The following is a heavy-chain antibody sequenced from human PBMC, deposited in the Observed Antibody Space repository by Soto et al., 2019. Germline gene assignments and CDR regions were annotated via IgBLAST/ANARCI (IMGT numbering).Heavy chain of an antibody. D-gene: IGHD3-10*01. Sequence: EMQLVESGGGLVQPGGSLRLSCVASGFRLSNHFMNWVRQAPGKGLEWVATIKEDGREKYYVESVEGRFTISRDNAKNSLYLEVSKVRDGDTAVYYCARPRFRGMDVWGQGTTVTVSS. V-gene: IGHV3-7*03. J-gene: IGHJ6*02. CDR2: IKEDGREK. CDR1: GFRLSNHF. CDR3: ARPRFRGMDV.